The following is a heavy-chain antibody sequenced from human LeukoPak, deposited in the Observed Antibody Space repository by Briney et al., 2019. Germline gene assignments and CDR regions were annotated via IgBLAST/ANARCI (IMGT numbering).Heavy chain of an antibody. J-gene: IGHJ4*02. V-gene: IGHV4-34*01. CDR1: GESMIGHY. CDR3: ARATASGSGRAYDH. CDR2: IHHSGGT. Sequence: SETLSLTCAVYGESMIGHYWTWIRQPPGKRLEWIGEIHHSGGTNSNPSLKNRLTMSIDMSKNQFPLKLKAVTAADPAVYYCARATASGSGRAYDHWAQGNLVPVSS. D-gene: IGHD3-10*01.